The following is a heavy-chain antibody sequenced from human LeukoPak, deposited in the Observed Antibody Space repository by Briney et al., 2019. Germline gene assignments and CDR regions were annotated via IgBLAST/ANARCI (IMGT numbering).Heavy chain of an antibody. CDR2: INHGGST. D-gene: IGHD3/OR15-3a*01. CDR3: ARGKGLRYYYYYGMDV. J-gene: IGHJ6*02. CDR1: GGSFSGYY. Sequence: SETLSLTCAVYGGSFSGYYWGWIRQPPGKGLEWIGEINHGGSTNYNPSLKSRVTISVDTSKNQFSLKLSSVTAADTAVYYCARGKGLRYYYYYGMDVWGQGTTVTVSS. V-gene: IGHV4-34*01.